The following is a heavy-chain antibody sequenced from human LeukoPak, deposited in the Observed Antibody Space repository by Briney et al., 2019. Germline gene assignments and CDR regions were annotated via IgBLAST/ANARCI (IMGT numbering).Heavy chain of an antibody. V-gene: IGHV4-59*01. D-gene: IGHD4-17*01. CDR1: GGSLSSYY. CDR3: ARTRYGDYAWGDYYYYYMDV. Sequence: PSETLSLTCTVSGGSLSSYYWSWIRQPPGKGLEWIGYIYYSGSTNYNPSLRSRVTISVDTSKNQFSLKLSSVTAADTAVYYCARTRYGDYAWGDYYYYYMDVWGKGTTVTVSS. CDR2: IYYSGST. J-gene: IGHJ6*03.